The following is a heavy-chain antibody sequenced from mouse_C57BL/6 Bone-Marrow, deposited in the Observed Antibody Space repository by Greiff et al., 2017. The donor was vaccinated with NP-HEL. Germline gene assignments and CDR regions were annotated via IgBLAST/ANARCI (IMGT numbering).Heavy chain of an antibody. D-gene: IGHD4-1*01. CDR2: INYDGSST. CDR1: GFTFSDYY. Sequence: EVQRVESEGGLVQPGSSMKLSCTASGFTFSDYYMAWVRQVPEKGLEWVANINYDGSSTYYLDSLKSRFIISRDNSKNILYLQMSSLKSEDTATYYCARNWDGYFDYWGQGTTLTVSS. CDR3: ARNWDGYFDY. V-gene: IGHV5-16*01. J-gene: IGHJ2*01.